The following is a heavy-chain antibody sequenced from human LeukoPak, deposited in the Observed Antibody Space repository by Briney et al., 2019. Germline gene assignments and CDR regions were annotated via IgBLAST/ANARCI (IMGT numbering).Heavy chain of an antibody. CDR1: GESSNRYY. CDR2: IDHRGDT. CDR3: ARGPTISGTGYFDY. D-gene: IGHD1-7*01. Sequence: SETLSLTCAAYGESSNRYYWSWIRQSPGKGLEWIAEIDHRGDTNYNPSVKGRVIISIDTSKNQFSLKVKSVTATDTAVYYCARGPTISGTGYFDYWGQGTLVTVSS. V-gene: IGHV4-34*01. J-gene: IGHJ4*03.